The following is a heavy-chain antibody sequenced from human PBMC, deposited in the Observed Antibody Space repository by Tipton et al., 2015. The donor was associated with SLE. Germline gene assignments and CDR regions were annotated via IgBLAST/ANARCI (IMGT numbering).Heavy chain of an antibody. V-gene: IGHV3-23*01. CDR1: GFISSNYA. J-gene: IGHJ4*02. CDR2: ISGRGDST. Sequence: GSLRLSCAASGFISSNYAMTWVRQTPGKGLEWVSAISGRGDSTYYADSLKGRFTISRDNSKNTLHLQMSSLRAEDTAVYYCAGGPYYFDYWGQGTLVTVSS. CDR3: AGGPYYFDY. D-gene: IGHD3-16*01.